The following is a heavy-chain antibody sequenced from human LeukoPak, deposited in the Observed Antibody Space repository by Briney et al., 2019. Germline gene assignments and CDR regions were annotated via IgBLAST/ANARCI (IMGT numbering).Heavy chain of an antibody. J-gene: IGHJ3*02. Sequence: GGSLRLSCAASGFTFSSYAMHWVRQAPGKGLEWVAVISYDGSNKYYADSVKGRFTISRDNSKNTLYLQMNSLRAEDTAVYYCAKDPPRWFGELFRAFDIWGQGTMVTVSS. V-gene: IGHV3-30-3*01. D-gene: IGHD3-10*01. CDR3: AKDPPRWFGELFRAFDI. CDR2: ISYDGSNK. CDR1: GFTFSSYA.